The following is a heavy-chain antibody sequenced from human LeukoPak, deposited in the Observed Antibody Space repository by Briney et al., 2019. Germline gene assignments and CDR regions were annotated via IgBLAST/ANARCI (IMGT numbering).Heavy chain of an antibody. CDR1: GYTFTSYY. Sequence: ASVKVSCTASGYTFTSYYMHWVRQAPGQGLEWMGIINPSGGSTSYAQKFQGRVTMTRDTSTSTVYMELSSLRSEDTAVYYCARDPGGPYDSSGYDYWGQGTLVTVSS. J-gene: IGHJ4*02. CDR3: ARDPGGPYDSSGYDY. D-gene: IGHD3-22*01. CDR2: INPSGGST. V-gene: IGHV1-46*01.